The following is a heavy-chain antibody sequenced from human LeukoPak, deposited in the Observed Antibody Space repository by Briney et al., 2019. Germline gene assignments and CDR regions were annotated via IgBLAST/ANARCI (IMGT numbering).Heavy chain of an antibody. CDR1: GYSTSSGYY. Sequence: SETLSLTCAVSGYSTSSGYYWGWIRQPPGKGLEWIGSMYHSGSTYYNPSLRSRVTISIDTSKNQFSLKLSSVTAADTAVYYCARVVRQQLGRYYYFYMDVWGKGTTVTVSS. V-gene: IGHV4-38-2*01. D-gene: IGHD6-13*01. CDR2: MYHSGST. J-gene: IGHJ6*03. CDR3: ARVVRQQLGRYYYFYMDV.